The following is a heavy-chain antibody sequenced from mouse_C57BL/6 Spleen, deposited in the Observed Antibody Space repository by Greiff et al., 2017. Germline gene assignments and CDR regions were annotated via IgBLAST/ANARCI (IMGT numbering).Heavy chain of an antibody. CDR2: IWSGGST. D-gene: IGHD2-4*01. CDR3: ARNYDYDDGDPMDY. Sequence: VQLQQSGPGLVQPSQCLSITCTVSGFSLTSYGVHWVRQSPGKGLEWLGVIWSGGSTDYNAAFISRLSISKDNSKSQVFFKMNSLQADDTAIYYCARNYDYDDGDPMDYWGQGTSVTVSS. J-gene: IGHJ4*01. CDR1: GFSLTSYG. V-gene: IGHV2-2*01.